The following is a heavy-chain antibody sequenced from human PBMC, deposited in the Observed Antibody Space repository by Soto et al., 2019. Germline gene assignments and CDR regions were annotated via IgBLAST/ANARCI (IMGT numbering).Heavy chain of an antibody. Sequence: GASVKVSCKGSGYSFTSYWIGWVRQMPGKGLEWMGIIYPGDSDTRYSPSFQGQVTISADKSISTAYLQWSSLKASDTAMYYCARSKTTVTTDDAFDIWGQGTMVTVSS. CDR2: IYPGDSDT. CDR1: GYSFTSYW. CDR3: ARSKTTVTTDDAFDI. J-gene: IGHJ3*02. D-gene: IGHD4-17*01. V-gene: IGHV5-51*03.